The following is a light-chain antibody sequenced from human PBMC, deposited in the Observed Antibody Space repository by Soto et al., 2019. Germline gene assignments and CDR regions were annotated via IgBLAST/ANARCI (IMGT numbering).Light chain of an antibody. CDR1: SSNVGGNP. J-gene: IGLJ1*01. V-gene: IGLV1-44*01. CDR3: QSYDSSLSGSEV. Sequence: QSVLTQPPSASGTPGQRVTISCSGSSSNVGGNPVNWYQHVPTTAPKLLIYTNTQRPSGVPDRFSGSKSGTSASLAISGLQSEDEADYYCQSYDSSLSGSEVFGTGTKLTVL. CDR2: TNT.